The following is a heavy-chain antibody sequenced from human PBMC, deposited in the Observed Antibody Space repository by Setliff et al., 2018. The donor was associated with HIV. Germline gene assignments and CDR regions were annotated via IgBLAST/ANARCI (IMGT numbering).Heavy chain of an antibody. Sequence: GESLKISCKGSGYSFTAYWIGWVRQMPGKGLEWMGIIYPGASDLTYSPSFQGQVTISADKSITTAYLQWSSLKASDTAMYYCARRRLAYDSWSYRGNWFFDLWGRGTLVTVSS. D-gene: IGHD3-10*01. CDR3: ARRRLAYDSWSYRGNWFFDL. CDR1: GYSFTAYW. V-gene: IGHV5-51*01. CDR2: IYPGASDL. J-gene: IGHJ2*01.